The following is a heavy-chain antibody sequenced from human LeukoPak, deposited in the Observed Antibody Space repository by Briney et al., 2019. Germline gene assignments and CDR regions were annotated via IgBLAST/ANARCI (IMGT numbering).Heavy chain of an antibody. CDR1: GGTFSSYA. D-gene: IGHD4-17*01. CDR3: ARGNANDYGDYGGLVGYFYYGMDV. CDR2: IIPIFGTA. J-gene: IGHJ6*02. V-gene: IGHV1-69*13. Sequence: SVKVSCKASGGTFSSYAISWVRQAPGQGLEWMGGIIPIFGTANYAQKFQGRVTITADESTSTAYMELSSLRTEDTAVYYCARGNANDYGDYGGLVGYFYYGMDVWGQGNTVTVSS.